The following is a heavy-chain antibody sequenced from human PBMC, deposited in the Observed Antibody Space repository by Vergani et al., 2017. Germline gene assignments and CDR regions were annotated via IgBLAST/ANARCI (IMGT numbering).Heavy chain of an antibody. CDR1: GFTFSSYG. CDR2: ISYDGSNK. V-gene: IGHV3-30*03. J-gene: IGHJ4*02. Sequence: QVQLVESGGGVVQPGRSLRLSCAASGFTFSSYGMHWVRQAPGKGLEWVAVISYDGSNKYYADSVKGRFTISRDNAKNSLYLQMNSLTAEDTAVYYCARGYSYVIYWGQGTLATVSS. CDR3: ARGYSYVIY. D-gene: IGHD5-18*01.